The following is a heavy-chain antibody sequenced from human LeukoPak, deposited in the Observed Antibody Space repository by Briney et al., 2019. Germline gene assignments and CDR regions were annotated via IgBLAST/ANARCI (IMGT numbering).Heavy chain of an antibody. D-gene: IGHD3-22*01. Sequence: GGSLRLSCAASGFTFSNAWMSWVRQAPGKGLEWVGRIKSKTDGGTTDYAAPVKGRFTISRDDSKNTLYLQMNSLKTEDTAVYYCTTERDYYYSSGYFTILVYWGQGTLVTVSS. CDR3: TTERDYYYSSGYFTILVY. J-gene: IGHJ4*02. CDR2: IKSKTDGGTT. CDR1: GFTFSNAW. V-gene: IGHV3-15*01.